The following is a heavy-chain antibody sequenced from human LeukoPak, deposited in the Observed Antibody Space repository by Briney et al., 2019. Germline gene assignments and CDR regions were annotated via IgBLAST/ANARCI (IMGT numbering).Heavy chain of an antibody. CDR1: GGSISSYY. CDR2: IYYSGST. CDR3: ARGSAFDI. Sequence: PSETLSLTCTGSGGSISSYYWSRIRQPPGKGLEWIGYIYYSGSTNYNPSLKSRVTISVDTSKNQFSLKLSSVTAADTAVYYCARGSAFDIWGQGTMVAVSS. J-gene: IGHJ3*02. V-gene: IGHV4-59*01.